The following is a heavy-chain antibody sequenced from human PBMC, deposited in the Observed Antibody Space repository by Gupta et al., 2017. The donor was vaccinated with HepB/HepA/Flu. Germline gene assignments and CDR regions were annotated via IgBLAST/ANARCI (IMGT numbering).Heavy chain of an antibody. V-gene: IGHV3-23*01. D-gene: IGHD3-3*01. CDR3: AKDLSIWSGMDV. CDR1: GVSVGSNG. Sequence: PLLHSGGGLVRPGGSLRRYCAASGVSVGSNGIAWVRQAPGQGLEGVSGFGRVMNTHYADSLWRRLTICRATVMIAVFLQMNTLRAEETAVYYCAKDLSIWSGMDVWGELTTVTVSS. CDR2: FGRVMNT. J-gene: IGHJ6*03.